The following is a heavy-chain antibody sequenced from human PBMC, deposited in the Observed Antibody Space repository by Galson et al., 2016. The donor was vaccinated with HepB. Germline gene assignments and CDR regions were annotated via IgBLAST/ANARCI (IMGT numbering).Heavy chain of an antibody. V-gene: IGHV3-33*01. D-gene: IGHD2-15*01. CDR3: ARDSYYDDSGSCGGDY. Sequence: SLRLSCAASGFTFSSYGMHWVRQAPGKGLEWVAVIWYDASNKYYADSVKGRFTISRDNSKNTLFLQMNGLRAEDTAVYYCARDSYYDDSGSCGGDYWGQGTLVTVSS. CDR1: GFTFSSYG. J-gene: IGHJ4*02. CDR2: IWYDASNK.